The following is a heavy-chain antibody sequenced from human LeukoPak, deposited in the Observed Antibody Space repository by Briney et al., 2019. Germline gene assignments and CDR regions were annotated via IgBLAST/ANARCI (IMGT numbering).Heavy chain of an antibody. CDR1: GGSFSGYY. CDR2: INHSGST. CDR3: AKGPHLPLYGMDV. V-gene: IGHV4-34*01. J-gene: IGHJ6*02. Sequence: SETLSLTCAVYGGSFSGYYWSWIRQPPGKGLEWIGEINHSGSTNYNPSLKSRVTISVDTSKNQFSLKLSSVTAADTAVYYCAKGPHLPLYGMDVWGQGTTVTVSS.